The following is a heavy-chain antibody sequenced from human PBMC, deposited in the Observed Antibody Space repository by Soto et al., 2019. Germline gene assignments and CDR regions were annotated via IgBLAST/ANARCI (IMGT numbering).Heavy chain of an antibody. CDR3: AREVDTVTNWFDP. J-gene: IGHJ5*02. D-gene: IGHD4-4*01. Sequence: ASVKVSCKASGYTFTSYGTSWVRQAPGQGLEWMGWISAYNGNTDYAQKLQGRVTMSTDTSTSTAYMELRSLRSDDTAVYYCAREVDTVTNWFDPWGQESPVTASS. V-gene: IGHV1-18*01. CDR1: GYTFTSYG. CDR2: ISAYNGNT.